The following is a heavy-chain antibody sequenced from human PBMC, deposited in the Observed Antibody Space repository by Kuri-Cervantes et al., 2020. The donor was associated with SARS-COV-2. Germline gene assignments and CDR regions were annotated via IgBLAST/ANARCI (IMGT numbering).Heavy chain of an antibody. Sequence: SETLSLTCTVSGGSISSYYWSWIRQPPGKGLEWIGYIYYSGSTNYNPSLKSRVTISVDTSMTQLSLKLSSVTAADTAVYYCARANGDYQIEIDYYYYYYMDVWGKGTTVTVSS. J-gene: IGHJ6*03. D-gene: IGHD4-17*01. CDR3: ARANGDYQIEIDYYYYYYMDV. CDR2: IYYSGST. CDR1: GGSISSYY. V-gene: IGHV4-59*12.